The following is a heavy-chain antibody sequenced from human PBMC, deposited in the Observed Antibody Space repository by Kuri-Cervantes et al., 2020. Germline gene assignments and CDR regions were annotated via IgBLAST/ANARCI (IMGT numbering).Heavy chain of an antibody. CDR3: ARDRSYCSTTSCYIALYYYGMDV. J-gene: IGHJ6*02. V-gene: IGHV4-30-4*01. D-gene: IGHD2-2*02. CDR1: GGSISSGDYY. CDR2: IYYSGST. Sequence: SETLSLTCTVSGGSISSGDYYWSWIRQPPGKGLEWIGYIYYSGSTYYNPSLKSRVTISVDTSKNQFSLKLSSVTPEDTAVYYCARDRSYCSTTSCYIALYYYGMDVWGQGTTVTVS.